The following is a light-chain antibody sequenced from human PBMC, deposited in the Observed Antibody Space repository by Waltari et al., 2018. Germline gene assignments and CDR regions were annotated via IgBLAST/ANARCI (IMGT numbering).Light chain of an antibody. CDR1: QSISSY. CDR2: AAS. CDR3: QQSYSTPLT. V-gene: IGKV1-39*01. J-gene: IGKJ4*01. Sequence: DIQMTQSPSSLSASVGDRVTITCRASQSISSYVNWYQQKPGQAPKPLIYAASSLQSGVPSRFSGSGSGTDFTLTISSLQPEDFATYYCQQSYSTPLTFGGGTKVEIK.